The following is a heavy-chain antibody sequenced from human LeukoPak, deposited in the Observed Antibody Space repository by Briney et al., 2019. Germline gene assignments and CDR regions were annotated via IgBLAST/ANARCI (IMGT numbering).Heavy chain of an antibody. J-gene: IGHJ4*02. D-gene: IGHD3-22*01. CDR1: GFTFSSYA. V-gene: IGHV3-23*01. Sequence: GGSLRLSCVVSGFTFSSYAMSWVRQAPGKGLEWVSAISNGGSTYYADSVKGRFTISRDNAKNSLYLQMNSLRAEDTAVYYCARGFYYDSSGYDWGQGTLVTVSS. CDR3: ARGFYYDSSGYD. CDR2: ISNGGST.